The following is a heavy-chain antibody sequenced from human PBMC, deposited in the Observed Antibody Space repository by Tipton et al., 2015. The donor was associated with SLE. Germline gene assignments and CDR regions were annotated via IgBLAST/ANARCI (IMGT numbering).Heavy chain of an antibody. V-gene: IGHV4-59*01. Sequence: TLSLTCTVSGGSISSYYWSWIRQPPGKGLEWIGYIYYSGSTNYNPSLKSRVTISVDTSKNQFSLKLSSVTAADTAVYYCARERFSARRGFDIWGQGTMVTVSS. CDR3: ARERFSARRGFDI. CDR1: GGSISSYY. J-gene: IGHJ3*02. D-gene: IGHD3-10*01. CDR2: IYYSGST.